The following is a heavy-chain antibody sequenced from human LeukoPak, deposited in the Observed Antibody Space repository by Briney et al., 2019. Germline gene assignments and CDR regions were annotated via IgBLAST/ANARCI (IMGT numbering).Heavy chain of an antibody. CDR1: GFTFSSYS. D-gene: IGHD1-26*01. CDR2: INSDGSST. CDR3: ARTLVGASSKDPDY. J-gene: IGHJ4*02. V-gene: IGHV3-74*01. Sequence: GGSLRLSCAASGFTFSSYSMNWVRQAPGKGLVWVSRINSDGSSTSYADSVKGRFTISRDNAKNTLYLQMNSLRAEDTAVYYCARTLVGASSKDPDYWGQGTLVTVSS.